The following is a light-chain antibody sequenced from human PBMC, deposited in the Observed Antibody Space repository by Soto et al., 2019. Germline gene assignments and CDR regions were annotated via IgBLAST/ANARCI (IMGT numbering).Light chain of an antibody. Sequence: DIQMTPSPSSVSASVGDRVSITCRASQGISNWLAWYQQKPGRAPKLLIYTGASLQSGVPSRVSGTGSGTDCTLTVSSLQPEDVATYYCQQANSFPLTFGGGTQVEIK. J-gene: IGKJ4*01. V-gene: IGKV1-12*01. CDR1: QGISNW. CDR2: TGA. CDR3: QQANSFPLT.